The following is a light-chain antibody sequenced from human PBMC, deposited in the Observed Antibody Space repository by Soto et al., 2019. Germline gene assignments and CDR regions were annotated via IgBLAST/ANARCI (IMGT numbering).Light chain of an antibody. CDR2: GAS. J-gene: IGKJ4*01. Sequence: EIVLTQSPGTLSVAPEEGATLSCRASQSVTSNYLAWYQQRPGQAPRLLIYGASSRATGVPDRFSGSGSGTDFTLTISRLEPEDFAVYYCQQYDSSPATFGGGTMVEIK. V-gene: IGKV3-20*01. CDR3: QQYDSSPAT. CDR1: QSVTSNY.